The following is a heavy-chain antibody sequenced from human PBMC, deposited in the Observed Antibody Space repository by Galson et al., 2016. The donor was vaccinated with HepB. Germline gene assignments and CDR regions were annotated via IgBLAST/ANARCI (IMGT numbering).Heavy chain of an antibody. CDR1: RFIFSNYA. CDR3: AKTPPGSSIQYFDY. CDR2: ISGSGAGT. D-gene: IGHD6-6*01. J-gene: IGHJ4*02. Sequence: SLRLSCAASRFIFSNYAMSWVRQAPGKGLEWVSAISGSGAGTNYADSVRGRFTISRDNSKNTLYLQMNSLTAEDTALYYCAKTPPGSSIQYFDYWGQGTLVTVSS. V-gene: IGHV3-23*01.